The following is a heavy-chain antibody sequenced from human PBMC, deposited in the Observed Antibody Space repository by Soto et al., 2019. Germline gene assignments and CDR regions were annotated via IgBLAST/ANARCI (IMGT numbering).Heavy chain of an antibody. Sequence: QVQLQQWGAGLLKPSETLSLTCAVHGGSFSGYYWSWIRQPPGKGLEWIGEIKDGGNTNYSPSLKSRVTISADTSKNQFSLKLNSVTAADTAVYYCARGQEAIVATHWDQGTLVTVSS. CDR3: ARGQEAIVATH. CDR2: IKDGGNT. J-gene: IGHJ4*02. CDR1: GGSFSGYY. D-gene: IGHD5-12*01. V-gene: IGHV4-34*01.